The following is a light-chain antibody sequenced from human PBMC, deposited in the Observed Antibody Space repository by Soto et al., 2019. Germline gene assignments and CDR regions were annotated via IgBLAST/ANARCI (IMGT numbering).Light chain of an antibody. CDR2: DAS. CDR3: QQRSNWPPIT. J-gene: IGKJ5*01. CDR1: QSVSSN. Sequence: EIVMTQSPATLSVSPGETATLSCRASQSVSSNLAWYQQKPGQAPSLLIYDASNRATGIPARFSGSGSGTDFTLTISSLEPEDFAVYYCQQRSNWPPITFGQGTRLEIK. V-gene: IGKV3-11*01.